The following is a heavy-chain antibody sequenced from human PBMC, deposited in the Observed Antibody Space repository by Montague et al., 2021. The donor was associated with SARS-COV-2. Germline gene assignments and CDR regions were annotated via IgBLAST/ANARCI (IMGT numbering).Heavy chain of an antibody. J-gene: IGHJ4*02. Sequence: SETLSLTCTVSGDSISSSSYYWGWIRQPPGRGLEWIGCIYYNGSTYYNPSLKSRVTISVDPSKDQFSLQLDSMTAADTAVYYCARQHGRAFVVTGLETCFDYWGQGSLVIVSS. CDR2: IYYNGST. CDR1: GDSISSSSYY. V-gene: IGHV4-39*01. CDR3: ARQHGRAFVVTGLETCFDY. D-gene: IGHD2-15*01.